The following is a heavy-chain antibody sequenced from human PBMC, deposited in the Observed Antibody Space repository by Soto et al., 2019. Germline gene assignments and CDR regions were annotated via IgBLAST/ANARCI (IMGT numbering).Heavy chain of an antibody. J-gene: IGHJ4*01. V-gene: IGHV4-59*01. Sequence: SETLSLTCTVSGGSISSDYWSWIRQPPGKRLEWIGFIYYNGFTTYSPSLKSRVTISIDTSKNQSSLKLASVTAADTAGYFCAKGIYFCYFSYWGQGTLVTVSS. CDR1: GGSISSDY. D-gene: IGHD3-3*01. CDR2: IYYNGFT. CDR3: AKGIYFCYFSY.